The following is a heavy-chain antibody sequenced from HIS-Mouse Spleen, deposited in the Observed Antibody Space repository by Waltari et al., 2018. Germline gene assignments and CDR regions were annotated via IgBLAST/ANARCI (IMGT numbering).Heavy chain of an antibody. CDR1: GYPFNGY. D-gene: IGHD1-1*01. Sequence: QVQLVQSGAEVKKPGASVKVSCKASGYPFNGYMHWVRQAPGQGLEWMGWINPNSGGTNYAQKFQGRVTMTRDTSISTAYMELSRLRSDDTAVYYCARAVEGSLGYWGQGTLVTVSS. V-gene: IGHV1-2*02. CDR3: ARAVEGSLGY. J-gene: IGHJ4*02. CDR2: INPNSGGT.